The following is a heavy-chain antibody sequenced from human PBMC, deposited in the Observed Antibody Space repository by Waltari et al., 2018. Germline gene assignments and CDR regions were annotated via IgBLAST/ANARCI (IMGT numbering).Heavy chain of an antibody. CDR3: TEDPGGRWERGSGASD. V-gene: IGHV1-69*04. D-gene: IGHD1-26*01. CDR1: GGGFSSKA. J-gene: IGHJ1*01. CDR2: IIPILGVT. Sequence: QGLLVESGAEGKGRGSSVKSSCMTSGGGFSSKANNWVRQAPGHRLEWMGNIIPILGVTNYAPELHGRLSIIADNATGTASIDLDSLPSDDPAIYHCTEDPGGRWERGSGASDWGQGTLLTVSS.